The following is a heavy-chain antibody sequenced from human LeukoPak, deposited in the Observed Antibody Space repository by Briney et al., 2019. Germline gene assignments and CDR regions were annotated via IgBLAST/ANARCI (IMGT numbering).Heavy chain of an antibody. CDR2: INHSEST. CDR3: ARGPSLWFGELRYFDY. D-gene: IGHD3-10*01. CDR1: GGSFSGYY. Sequence: SETLSLTCAVYGGSFSGYYWSWIRQPPGKGLEWIGEINHSESTNYNPSLKSRVTISVDTSKNQFSLKLSSVTAADTAVYYCARGPSLWFGELRYFDYWGQGTLVTVSS. J-gene: IGHJ4*02. V-gene: IGHV4-34*01.